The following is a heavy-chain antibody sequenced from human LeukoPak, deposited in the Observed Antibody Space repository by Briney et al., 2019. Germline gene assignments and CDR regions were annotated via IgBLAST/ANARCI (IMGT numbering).Heavy chain of an antibody. CDR3: TRDRSRAEDD. CDR1: GFTFSGHW. Sequence: GGSLRLSCAASGFTFSGHWMSWVRQAPGKGLEWVANITQGGSDKYYVDSVKGRFTISRDNANNLLYLQMNSLRGEDTAVYYCTRDRSRAEDDWGQGTLVTVSS. V-gene: IGHV3-7*01. CDR2: ITQGGSDK. D-gene: IGHD1-14*01. J-gene: IGHJ4*02.